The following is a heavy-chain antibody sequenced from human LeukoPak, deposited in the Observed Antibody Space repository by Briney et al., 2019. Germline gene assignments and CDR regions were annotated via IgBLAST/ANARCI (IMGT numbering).Heavy chain of an antibody. D-gene: IGHD3-10*01. Sequence: GGSLRLSCAASGFTFSSYAMSWVRQAPGEGLGWVSAIRGSGGSTYYADSVKGRFTISRDNSKNTLYLQMNSLRAEDTAVYYCAKEGYYGSGRNYYYYGMDVWGQGTTVTVSS. CDR1: GFTFSSYA. CDR2: IRGSGGST. CDR3: AKEGYYGSGRNYYYYGMDV. V-gene: IGHV3-23*01. J-gene: IGHJ6*02.